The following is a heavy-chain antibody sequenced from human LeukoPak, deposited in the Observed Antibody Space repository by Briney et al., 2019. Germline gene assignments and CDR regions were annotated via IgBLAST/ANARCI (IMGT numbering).Heavy chain of an antibody. V-gene: IGHV3-11*05. D-gene: IGHD1-7*01. CDR2: ISSSSSYT. Sequence: GGSLRLSCAASGFTFSDYYMSWIRQAPGKGLEWVSYISSSSSYTNYADSVKGRFTISRDNAKNSLYLQMNSLRAEDTAVYYCAKEGNRAGTFEWGQGTLVTVSS. CDR1: GFTFSDYY. CDR3: AKEGNRAGTFE. J-gene: IGHJ4*02.